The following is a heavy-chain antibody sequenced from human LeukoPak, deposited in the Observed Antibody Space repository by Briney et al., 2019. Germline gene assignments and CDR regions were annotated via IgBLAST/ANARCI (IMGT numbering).Heavy chain of an antibody. CDR2: IYYSGST. Sequence: SQTLSLTCTVSGGSISSGDYYWSWIRQPPGKGLKWIGYIYYSGSTYYNPSLKSRVTISVDTSKNQFSLKLSSVTAADTAVYYCARDRGHYDFWSGWSLYGMDVWGQGTTVTVSS. J-gene: IGHJ6*02. CDR1: GGSISSGDYY. V-gene: IGHV4-30-4*01. CDR3: ARDRGHYDFWSGWSLYGMDV. D-gene: IGHD3-3*01.